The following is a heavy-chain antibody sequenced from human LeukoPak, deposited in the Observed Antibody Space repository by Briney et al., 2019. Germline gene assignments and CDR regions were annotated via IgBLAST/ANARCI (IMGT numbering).Heavy chain of an antibody. D-gene: IGHD3-16*02. J-gene: IGHJ4*02. CDR1: VFIFSSYS. Sequence: GGSLSLSCAASVFIFSSYSMNWLRQAPGKGLEWVSSISSSSSYIYYADSVKGRFTISRDNANNPLYLQMNSLRADATAEYYCARDASIIPFGGVIVTIDYWGRGPLVTVSS. CDR3: ARDASIIPFGGVIVTIDY. CDR2: ISSSSSYI. V-gene: IGHV3-21*01.